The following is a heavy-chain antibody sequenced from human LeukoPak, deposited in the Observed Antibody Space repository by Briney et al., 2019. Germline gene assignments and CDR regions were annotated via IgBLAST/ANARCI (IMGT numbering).Heavy chain of an antibody. V-gene: IGHV3-49*04. CDR1: GFTFGDYA. CDR3: SRGSGWLSVY. CDR2: ISGGTT. Sequence: GGSLRLSCTASGFTFGDYAMSWVRQAPGKGLEWIGFISGGTTEYAASVKGRFTISRDDSTSIAYLQMNSLTTEDTAVYYCSRGSGWLSVYWGQGTLVTVSS. D-gene: IGHD6-19*01. J-gene: IGHJ4*02.